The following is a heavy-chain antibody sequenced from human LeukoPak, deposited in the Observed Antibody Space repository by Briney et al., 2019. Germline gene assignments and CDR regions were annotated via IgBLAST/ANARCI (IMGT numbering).Heavy chain of an antibody. CDR2: NKRKTNLGTT. CDR1: GLTFSSYS. Sequence: GGSLRLSCAAHGLTFSSYSINWVRQATGKGLDWVGRNKRKTNLGTTDYAAPVKGRFTISRDDSKNMLYLQMNSLKTEDTAVYYCTTEEWCSGGSCRGKNYFDYWGQGTLVTVSS. V-gene: IGHV3-15*07. CDR3: TTEEWCSGGSCRGKNYFDY. D-gene: IGHD2-15*01. J-gene: IGHJ4*02.